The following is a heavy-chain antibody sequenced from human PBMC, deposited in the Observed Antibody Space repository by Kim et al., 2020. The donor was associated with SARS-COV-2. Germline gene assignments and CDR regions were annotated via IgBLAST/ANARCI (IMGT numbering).Heavy chain of an antibody. J-gene: IGHJ6*02. V-gene: IGHV1-18*04. CDR2: ISAYNGNT. Sequence: ASVKVSCKASGYTFTSYGISWVRQAPGQGLEWMGWISAYNGNTNYAQKLQGRVTMTTDTSTSTAYMELRSLRSDDTAVYYCARDGGDSRHGLGYYYYGMDVWGQGTTVTVSS. CDR1: GYTFTSYG. D-gene: IGHD2-21*02. CDR3: ARDGGDSRHGLGYYYYGMDV.